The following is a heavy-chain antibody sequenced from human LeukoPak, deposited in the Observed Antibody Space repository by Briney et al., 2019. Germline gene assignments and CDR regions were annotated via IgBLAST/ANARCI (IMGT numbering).Heavy chain of an antibody. CDR1: GGSVSNGNYY. J-gene: IGHJ2*01. V-gene: IGHV4-61*01. D-gene: IGHD6-25*01. Sequence: PSETLSLTCTVSGGSVSNGNYYWRWLRQPPGKGLEWIGNMHYSGSTNYNPSPKSRVTISVDTSMNQLSLLLTSATAADTAVYYCARYSLLRGSGWDYWYFDLWGRGTLVTVSS. CDR3: ARYSLLRGSGWDYWYFDL. CDR2: MHYSGST.